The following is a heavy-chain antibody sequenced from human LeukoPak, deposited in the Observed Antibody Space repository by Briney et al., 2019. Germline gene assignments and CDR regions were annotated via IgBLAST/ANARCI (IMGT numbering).Heavy chain of an antibody. CDR2: INPSGGST. CDR3: ARGAPLDCSSTSCYELDY. J-gene: IGHJ4*02. V-gene: IGHV1-46*01. Sequence: ASVKVSCKASGYTFTSYYMHWVRQAPGQGLEWMGIINPSGGSTSYAQKFQGRVTMTRDTSTSTVYMELSSLRSEDTAVYYCARGAPLDCSSTSCYELDYWGQGTLVTVSS. CDR1: GYTFTSYY. D-gene: IGHD2-2*01.